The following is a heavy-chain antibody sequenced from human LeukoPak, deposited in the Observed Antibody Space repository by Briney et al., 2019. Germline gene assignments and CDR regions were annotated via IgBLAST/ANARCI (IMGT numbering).Heavy chain of an antibody. J-gene: IGHJ6*04. V-gene: IGHV1-18*04. Sequence: ASVKVSYKASGYTFTSYGISWVRQAPGQGPEWMGWISAYNGNTNYAQKLQGRVTMTTDTSTSTAYMELRSLRSDDTPVYYCAREGFGDPLQYYYYYYGMDVRGKGTTVTVSS. D-gene: IGHD3-10*01. CDR2: ISAYNGNT. CDR3: AREGFGDPLQYYYYYYGMDV. CDR1: GYTFTSYG.